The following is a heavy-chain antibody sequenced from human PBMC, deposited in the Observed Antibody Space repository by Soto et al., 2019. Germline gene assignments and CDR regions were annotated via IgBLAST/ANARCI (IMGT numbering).Heavy chain of an antibody. J-gene: IGHJ6*02. D-gene: IGHD6-19*01. CDR2: ISGYNGNT. V-gene: IGHV1-18*01. CDR3: SRFIMVGGWFDPNYYHGMDV. Sequence: QVQLVQSGAEVKKPGASVTVSCKTSGYTLSNYGINWVRQAPGQGLGWMGWISGYNGNTNYAQTVQGRVTMTTDTSTGTVYMELRSLKSDDTAIYYCSRFIMVGGWFDPNYYHGMDVWGQGTTVTVSS. CDR1: GYTLSNYG.